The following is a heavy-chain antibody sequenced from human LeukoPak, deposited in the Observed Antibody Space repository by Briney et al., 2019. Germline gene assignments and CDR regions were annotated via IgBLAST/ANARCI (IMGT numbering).Heavy chain of an antibody. CDR1: GGPISSSFYN. CDR2: MSYSGNT. D-gene: IGHD2-15*01. CDR3: ARDRSPFYYYFMDV. V-gene: IGHV4-39*02. Sequence: SETLSLTCTVSGGPISSSFYNCAWIRQSPGKGLGWIGSMSYSGNTYYNPSLKSRVPMSVDASNRQFSLRLRSVTAADTAIYYCARDRSPFYYYFMDVWGKGTTVSLSS. J-gene: IGHJ6*03.